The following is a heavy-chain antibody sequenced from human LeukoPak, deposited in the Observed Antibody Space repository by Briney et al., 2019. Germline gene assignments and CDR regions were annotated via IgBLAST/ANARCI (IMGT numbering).Heavy chain of an antibody. V-gene: IGHV4-30-4*01. CDR1: GGSISSGDYY. D-gene: IGHD3-22*01. Sequence: SQTLSLTCTVSGGSISSGDYYWSWIRQPPGKGLEWIGYIYYSGSTNYNPSLKSRVTISVDTSKNQFSLKLSSVTAADTAVYYCARLSGLSMENYYDSSGSDYWGQGTLVTVSS. J-gene: IGHJ4*02. CDR2: IYYSGST. CDR3: ARLSGLSMENYYDSSGSDY.